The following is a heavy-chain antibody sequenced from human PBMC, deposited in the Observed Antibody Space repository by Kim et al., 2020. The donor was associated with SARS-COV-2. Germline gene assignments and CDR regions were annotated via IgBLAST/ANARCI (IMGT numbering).Heavy chain of an antibody. D-gene: IGHD3-10*01. V-gene: IGHV4-34*01. CDR3: AKSNRTYYYGSGSYLGGAHYYYSGMYA. J-gene: IGHJ6*02. Sequence: SETLSLTCAVYGGSFSGYYWSWIRQPPGKGLEWIGEINHSGSTNYNPSLKSRVTISVDTSKNQFSLKLSSVTAADTAVYYCAKSNRTYYYGSGSYLGGAHYYYSGMYAWGQGTTVTVSS. CDR2: INHSGST. CDR1: GGSFSGYY.